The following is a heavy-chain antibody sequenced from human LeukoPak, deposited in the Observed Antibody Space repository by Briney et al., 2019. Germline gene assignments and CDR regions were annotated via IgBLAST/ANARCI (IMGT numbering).Heavy chain of an antibody. V-gene: IGHV3-30-3*01. CDR2: ISYDGSNK. Sequence: GGSLRLSCAASGFTFSSYAMHWVRQAPGKGLEWVAVISYDGSNKYYADSVKGRFTISRDNSKNTLYLQMNSLRAEDTAVYYCARGSSNRITMVRGVSCPSGYWGQGTLVTVSS. CDR3: ARGSSNRITMVRGVSCPSGY. CDR1: GFTFSSYA. D-gene: IGHD3-10*01. J-gene: IGHJ4*02.